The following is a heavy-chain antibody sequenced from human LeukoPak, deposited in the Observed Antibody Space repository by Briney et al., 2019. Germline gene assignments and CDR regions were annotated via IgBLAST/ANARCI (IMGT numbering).Heavy chain of an antibody. CDR2: IYYIGST. CDR3: ARGRHTTSDVRSGTYYSYYMDV. V-gene: IGHV4-30-4*01. Sequence: TSETLPLTCTVSGGSISSGDYYWSWIRQTPGRGLEWIGYIYYIGSTYYNPSLKSRVSISVDTSRNHLSLRLSSVTAADTAVYYCARGRHTTSDVRSGTYYSYYMDVWGKGTTLTVSS. D-gene: IGHD3-3*01. J-gene: IGHJ6*03. CDR1: GGSISSGDYY.